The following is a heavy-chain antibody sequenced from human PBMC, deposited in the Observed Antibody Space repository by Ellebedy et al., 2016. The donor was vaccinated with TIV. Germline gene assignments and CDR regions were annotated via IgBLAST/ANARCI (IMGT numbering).Heavy chain of an antibody. CDR1: GFTFSSYA. J-gene: IGHJ4*02. CDR3: VKDPLGGFLEWFEWDY. Sequence: GGSLRLXCAASGFTFSSYAMSWVRQAPGKGLEWVSTINNSGGSTYYADSVKGRFTISRDNSKSTLYLQVNSLRAEDTAVYYCVKDPLGGFLEWFEWDYWGQGTLVTVSS. D-gene: IGHD3-3*01. CDR2: INNSGGST. V-gene: IGHV3-23*01.